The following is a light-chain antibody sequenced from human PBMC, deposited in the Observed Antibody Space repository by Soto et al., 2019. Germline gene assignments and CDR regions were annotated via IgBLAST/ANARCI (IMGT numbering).Light chain of an antibody. CDR1: QSVSIN. J-gene: IGKJ1*01. V-gene: IGKV3D-15*01. Sequence: EIVMTQSPATLSVSPGERAILSCRASQSVSINLAWYQQKPGQTPRLLIYDASTRATGIPERFSGSGSGTEFTLTISSLQSDDFATYYCQHYNSYSEAFGQGTKVDIK. CDR2: DAS. CDR3: QHYNSYSEA.